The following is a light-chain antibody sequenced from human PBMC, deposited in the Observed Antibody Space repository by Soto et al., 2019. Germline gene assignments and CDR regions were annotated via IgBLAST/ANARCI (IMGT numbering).Light chain of an antibody. V-gene: IGLV4-69*01. CDR3: QTWGTAIQGV. J-gene: IGLJ2*01. CDR2: VNSDGSH. Sequence: QAVVTQSPSGSASLGASVKLTCTLSRGHSGYAIAWHQQQPEKGPRYLMKVNSDGSHTRGDGIPDRFSGSSSGAEHYLTISSLQSEDEADYYCQTWGTAIQGVFGGGTKLTIL. CDR1: RGHSGYA.